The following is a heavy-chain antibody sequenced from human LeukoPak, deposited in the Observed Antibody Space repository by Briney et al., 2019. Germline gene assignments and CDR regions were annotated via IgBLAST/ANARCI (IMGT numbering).Heavy chain of an antibody. J-gene: IGHJ4*02. D-gene: IGHD2-2*02. CDR2: INPNSGGT. CDR1: GYTFTGYY. Sequence: ASVNVSCKASGYTFTGYYMHWVRQAPGQGLEWMGWINPNSGGTNYAQKFQGRVTMTRDTSISTAYMELSRLRSDDTAVYYCAREARRSTAAIRGPPDYWGQGTLVTVSS. V-gene: IGHV1-2*02. CDR3: AREARRSTAAIRGPPDY.